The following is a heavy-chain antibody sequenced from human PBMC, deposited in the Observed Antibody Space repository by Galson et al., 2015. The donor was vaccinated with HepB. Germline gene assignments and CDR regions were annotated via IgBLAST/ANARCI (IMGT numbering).Heavy chain of an antibody. J-gene: IGHJ4*02. CDR1: GDSVSSSGTA. CDR3: ARELGASSDS. Sequence: CAISGDSVSSSGTAWGWIRQSPSGSLEWLGRTYYRSKWYNDYAVSVKSRITISPDTSKNQFSLQLNSVTPEDTAVYYCARELGASSDSWGQGTLVTVSS. CDR2: TYYRSKWYN. V-gene: IGHV6-1*01. D-gene: IGHD3-16*01.